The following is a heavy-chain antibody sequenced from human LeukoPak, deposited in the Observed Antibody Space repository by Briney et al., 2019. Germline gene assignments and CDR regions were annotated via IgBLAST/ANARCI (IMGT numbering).Heavy chain of an antibody. CDR3: ARGKNRRSMVRGALNWFDP. D-gene: IGHD3-10*01. J-gene: IGHJ5*02. Sequence: SETLSLTCAVYGGSFSGYYWSWIRQPPGKGLEWIGEINHSGSTNYNPSLKSRVTISVDTSKNQFSLKLSSVTAADTAVYYCARGKNRRSMVRGALNWFDPWGQGTLVTASS. CDR1: GGSFSGYY. V-gene: IGHV4-34*01. CDR2: INHSGST.